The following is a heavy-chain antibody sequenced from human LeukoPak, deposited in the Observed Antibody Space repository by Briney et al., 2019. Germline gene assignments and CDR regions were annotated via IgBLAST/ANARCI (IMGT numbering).Heavy chain of an antibody. Sequence: GSLRLSCGASGFTFSTYWMSWVRQAPGKGLEWIGEIDRLGRTNYSPSLKNRVTISIDTSKNQFSLKLTSVTAADSAVYYCARPVDCSSTFCSGPFDSWGQGGLVTVSS. J-gene: IGHJ4*02. D-gene: IGHD2-2*01. CDR1: GFTFSTYW. CDR3: ARPVDCSSTFCSGPFDS. CDR2: IDRLGRT. V-gene: IGHV4-34*01.